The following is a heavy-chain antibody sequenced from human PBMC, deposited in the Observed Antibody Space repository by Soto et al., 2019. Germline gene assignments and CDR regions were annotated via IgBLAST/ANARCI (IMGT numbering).Heavy chain of an antibody. Sequence: EVQLLESGGGLVQPGGSLRLSCAASGFTFSSYAMSWVRQAPGKGLEWVSTISGSGISTYYADSVTGRFTISRDNSKNPLYLQMNSLRAEDTAVYYCAKDTGLGGTGSLCFDYWGQGTLVTVSS. V-gene: IGHV3-23*01. CDR3: AKDTGLGGTGSLCFDY. J-gene: IGHJ4*02. CDR2: ISGSGIST. D-gene: IGHD1-1*01. CDR1: GFTFSSYA.